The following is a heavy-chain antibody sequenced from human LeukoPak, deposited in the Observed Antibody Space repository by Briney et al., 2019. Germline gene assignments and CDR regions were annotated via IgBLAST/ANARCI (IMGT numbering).Heavy chain of an antibody. J-gene: IGHJ4*02. CDR3: ARGPAYYDFWSGYYLDY. V-gene: IGHV4-34*01. CDR2: INHSGST. CDR1: GGSFSGYY. D-gene: IGHD3-3*01. Sequence: SETLSLTCAVYGGSFSGYYWSWIRQPPGNGLEWIGEINHSGSTNYNPSLKSRVTISVDTSKNQFSLRLSSVTAADTAVYYCARGPAYYDFWSGYYLDYWGQGTLVTVSS.